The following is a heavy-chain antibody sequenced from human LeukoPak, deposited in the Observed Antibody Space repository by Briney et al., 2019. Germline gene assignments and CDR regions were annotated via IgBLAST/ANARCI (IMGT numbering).Heavy chain of an antibody. CDR1: GGTFSIYA. CDR2: IIPIFGTA. Sequence: SVKVSCKASGGTFSIYAISWVRQAPGQGLEWMGGIIPIFGTANYAQKFQGRVTITADESTSTAYMELSSLRSEDTAVYYCARGVRPYDYLGAFDIWGQGTMVTVSS. J-gene: IGHJ3*02. V-gene: IGHV1-69*13. D-gene: IGHD4-11*01. CDR3: ARGVRPYDYLGAFDI.